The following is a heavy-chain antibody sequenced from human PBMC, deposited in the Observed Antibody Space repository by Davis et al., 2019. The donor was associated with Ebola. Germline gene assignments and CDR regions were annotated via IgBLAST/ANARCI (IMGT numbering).Heavy chain of an antibody. CDR3: VRGPIYSYLLSSPPRRFWGAAGGMDTAAGMDV. V-gene: IGHV4-34*01. Sequence: MPGGSLRLSCGLSGGSFHDYYWTWIRQAPGKGLEWLGEVNQNTRATVNPSLQTRLTLSIDTSKNHLSLRLTSVTAVDAAVYYCVRGPIYSYLLSSPPRRFWGAAGGMDTAAGMDVWGPGTTVTVSS. D-gene: IGHD3-16*01. CDR1: GGSFHDYY. CDR2: VNQNTRA. J-gene: IGHJ6*02.